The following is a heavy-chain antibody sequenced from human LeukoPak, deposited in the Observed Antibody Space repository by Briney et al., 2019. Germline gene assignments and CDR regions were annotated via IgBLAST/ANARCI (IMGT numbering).Heavy chain of an antibody. CDR1: GFTVSSNY. J-gene: IGHJ4*02. D-gene: IGHD3-22*01. CDR3: AKVHSSGSRGCYFDY. V-gene: IGHV3-66*01. Sequence: PGGSLRLSCAASGFTVSSNYMSWVRQAPGKGLEWVSVIYSGGSTYYADSVKGRFTISRDNSKNTLYLQMNSLRAEDTAVYYCAKVHSSGSRGCYFDYWGQGTLVTVSS. CDR2: IYSGGST.